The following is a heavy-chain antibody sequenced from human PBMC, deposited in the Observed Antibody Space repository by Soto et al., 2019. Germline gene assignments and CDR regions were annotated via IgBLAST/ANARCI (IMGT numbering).Heavy chain of an antibody. CDR2: INAANGDT. CDR3: LRRHVSATGIDWFDP. V-gene: IGHV1-3*01. D-gene: IGHD6-13*01. CDR1: GYTFTSYG. Sequence: ASVKVSCKASGYTFTSYGIHWVRQAPGQRLEWMGWINAANGDTKYSPKFQGRVTITRATSASTAYMELSSLRSEDTAVYSCLRRHVSATGIDWFDPWGQGTLVTVSS. J-gene: IGHJ5*02.